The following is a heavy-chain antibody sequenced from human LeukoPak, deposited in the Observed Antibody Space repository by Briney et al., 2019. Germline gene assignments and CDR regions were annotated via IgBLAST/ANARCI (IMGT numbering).Heavy chain of an antibody. V-gene: IGHV4-34*01. Sequence: KPSETLSLTCAVYGGSFSGYYWSWIRQPPGKGLEWIGEINHSGSTNYNPSLKSRVTISVDTSKNQFPLKLSSVTAADTAVYYCARLCSSTSCYAYYYYYGMDVWGQGTTVTVSS. CDR2: INHSGST. CDR3: ARLCSSTSCYAYYYYYGMDV. CDR1: GGSFSGYY. D-gene: IGHD2-2*01. J-gene: IGHJ6*02.